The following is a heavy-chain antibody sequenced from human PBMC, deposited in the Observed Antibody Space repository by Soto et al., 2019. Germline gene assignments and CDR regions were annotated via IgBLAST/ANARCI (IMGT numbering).Heavy chain of an antibody. CDR3: ARHPYNVLLWFGELLGAFDI. CDR1: GGSISSSSYY. D-gene: IGHD3-10*01. CDR2: IYYSGST. Sequence: SETLSLTCTVSGGSISSSSYYWGWIRQPPWKGLEWIGSIYYSGSTYYNPSLKSRVTISVDTSKNQFSLKLSSVTAADTAVYYWARHPYNVLLWFGELLGAFDIWGQGXMVTV. J-gene: IGHJ3*02. V-gene: IGHV4-39*01.